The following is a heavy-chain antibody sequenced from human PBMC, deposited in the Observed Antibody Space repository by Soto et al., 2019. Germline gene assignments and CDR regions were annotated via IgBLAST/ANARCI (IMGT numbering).Heavy chain of an antibody. V-gene: IGHV4-4*07. Sequence: PSETLSLTCTVSGDSFSNYYCNWVRKSAGKGLEWIGRIYPTGSTTYNPSLKSRLTMSVDTSKNQFSLRLTSMTAADTAVYYCATGRSEVVTGDMDNWGQGNLVTVAS. CDR3: ATGRSEVVTGDMDN. D-gene: IGHD2-2*01. CDR1: GDSFSNYY. CDR2: IYPTGST. J-gene: IGHJ4*02.